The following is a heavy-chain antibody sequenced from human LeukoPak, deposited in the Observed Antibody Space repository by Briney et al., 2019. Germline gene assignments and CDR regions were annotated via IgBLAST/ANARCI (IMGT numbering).Heavy chain of an antibody. CDR3: ARAGTEYYGSGTLSLPFDP. V-gene: IGHV4-30-4*01. CDR2: IYYSGST. D-gene: IGHD3-10*01. Sequence: SETLSLTCTVSGGSISSGDYYWSWIRQPPGKGLEWIGYIYYSGSTYYNPSLKSRDTISVDTSKNQFSLKLSSVTAADTAVYYCARAGTEYYGSGTLSLPFDPWGQGTLVTVSS. CDR1: GGSISSGDYY. J-gene: IGHJ5*02.